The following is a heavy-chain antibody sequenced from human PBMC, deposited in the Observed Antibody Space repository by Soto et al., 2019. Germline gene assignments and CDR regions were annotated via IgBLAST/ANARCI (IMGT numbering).Heavy chain of an antibody. CDR3: ARGEARKYYESNPYYWPHNWFDP. J-gene: IGHJ5*02. V-gene: IGHV4-61*01. CDR2: IYYTGST. D-gene: IGHD3-22*01. CDR1: GGSVGSGSYY. Sequence: SETLSLTCTVSGGSVGSGSYYWSWIRQPPGKGLEWIGYIYYTGSTKYNPSLKSRVTVSVEKSKNQFSLKLSSVTAADTAVYYCARGEARKYYESNPYYWPHNWFDPWGQGTLVTVSS.